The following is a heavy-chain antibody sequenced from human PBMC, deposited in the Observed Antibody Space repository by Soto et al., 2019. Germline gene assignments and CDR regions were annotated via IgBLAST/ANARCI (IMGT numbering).Heavy chain of an antibody. CDR1: GGSFSGYY. CDR3: ARAYYYYYYMDV. V-gene: IGHV4-34*01. J-gene: IGHJ6*03. Sequence: SETLALTCAVYGGSFSGYYWSWIRQPPGKGLEWIGEINHSGSTNYNPSLKSRVTISVDTSKNQFSLKLSSVTAADTAVYYCARAYYYYYYMDVWGKGTTVTAP. CDR2: INHSGST.